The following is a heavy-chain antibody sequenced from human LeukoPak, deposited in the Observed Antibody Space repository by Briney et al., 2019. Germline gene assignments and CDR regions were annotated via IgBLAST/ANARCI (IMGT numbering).Heavy chain of an antibody. Sequence: GASVKVSCKASGYTFTSYDINWVRQATGQGLEWMGWMNPNSGNTGYAQKFQGRVTITRNTSISTAYMELSSLRSDDTAVYYCARGPFSDWLTQSWFDPWGQGTLVTVSS. V-gene: IGHV1-8*03. D-gene: IGHD3/OR15-3a*01. CDR1: GYTFTSYD. CDR3: ARGPFSDWLTQSWFDP. J-gene: IGHJ5*02. CDR2: MNPNSGNT.